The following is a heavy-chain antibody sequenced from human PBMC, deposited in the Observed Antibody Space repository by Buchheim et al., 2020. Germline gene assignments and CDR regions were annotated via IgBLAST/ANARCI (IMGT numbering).Heavy chain of an antibody. CDR1: GFTFSSYA. CDR2: ISGSGGST. V-gene: IGHV3-23*01. D-gene: IGHD5-24*01. CDR3: AKDVAPFVEMATIWLYYGMDV. Sequence: EVQLLESGGGLVQPGGSLRLSCAASGFTFSSYAMSWVRQAPGKGLEWVSAISGSGGSTYYADSVKGRFTISRDNSKNTLYLQMNSLRAEVTAVYYCAKDVAPFVEMATIWLYYGMDVWGQGTT. J-gene: IGHJ6*02.